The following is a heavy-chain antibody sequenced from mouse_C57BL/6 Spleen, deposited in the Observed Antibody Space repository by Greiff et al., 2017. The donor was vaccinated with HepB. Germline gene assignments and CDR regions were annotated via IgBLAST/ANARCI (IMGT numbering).Heavy chain of an antibody. CDR2: IDPSDSYT. J-gene: IGHJ1*03. Sequence: VQLQQPGAELVKPGASVKLSCKASGYTFTSYWMQWVKQRPGQGLEWIGEIDPSDSYTNYNQKFKGKATLTVDTSSSTAYMQLSSLTSEDSAVYYCASFPSTTVVAPWYFDVWGTGTTVTVSS. V-gene: IGHV1-50*01. CDR3: ASFPSTTVVAPWYFDV. CDR1: GYTFTSYW. D-gene: IGHD1-1*01.